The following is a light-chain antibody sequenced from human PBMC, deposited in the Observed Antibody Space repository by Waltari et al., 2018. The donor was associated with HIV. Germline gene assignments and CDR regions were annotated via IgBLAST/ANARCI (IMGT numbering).Light chain of an antibody. CDR1: QSVLKQSGHKY. Sequence: DIVMTRSPLSRSVTPGEPASMSCRSSQSVLKQSGHKYLDYLDCYVHKPGQSPQLLIHLASNRASGVPDRFSGSGSGTDFTLTISRVEAEDVGVYYCSQALQTPFTFGPGTKVEI. CDR3: SQALQTPFT. CDR2: LAS. J-gene: IGKJ3*01. V-gene: IGKV2-28*01.